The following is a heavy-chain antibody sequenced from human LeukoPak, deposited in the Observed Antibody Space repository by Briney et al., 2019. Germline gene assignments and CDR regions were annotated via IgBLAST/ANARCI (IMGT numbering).Heavy chain of an antibody. CDR3: ARGRQQLVYPDPPDY. Sequence: ASVKVSCKASGYTFTSYDINWVRRATGQGLEWMGWMNPNSGNTGYAQKFQGRVTMTRNTSISTAYMEPSSLRSEDTAVYYCARGRQQLVYPDPPDYWGQGTLVTVSS. J-gene: IGHJ4*02. CDR2: MNPNSGNT. V-gene: IGHV1-8*01. CDR1: GYTFTSYD. D-gene: IGHD6-13*01.